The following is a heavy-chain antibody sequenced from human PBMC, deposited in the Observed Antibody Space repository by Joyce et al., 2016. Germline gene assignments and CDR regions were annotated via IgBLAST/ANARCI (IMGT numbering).Heavy chain of an antibody. CDR3: ASSLPVFTT. D-gene: IGHD2-2*01. CDR2: IDYGGST. CDR1: DGSITSGGYY. V-gene: IGHV4-31*03. J-gene: IGHJ5*02. Sequence: QVQLQQSGPGLVRPSQTLSLTCTVPDGSITSGGYYWNWIRQYPGKGLEWIGYIDYGGSTFYNPSLESRVTISVDTSKNQFALTLRSVTAADTAVYYCASSLPVFTTWGQGTLVTVSS.